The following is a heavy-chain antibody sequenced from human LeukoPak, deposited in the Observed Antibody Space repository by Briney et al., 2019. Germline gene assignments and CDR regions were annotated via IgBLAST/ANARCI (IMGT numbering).Heavy chain of an antibody. D-gene: IGHD2-2*01. J-gene: IGHJ4*02. CDR2: IIPIFGTA. V-gene: IGHV1-69*01. Sequence: SVKVSCKASGGTFSSYAISWVRQAPGQGLEWMGGIIPIFGTANYAQKFQGRVTITADESTSTAYMELSSLRSDDTAVFYCARSSTTYYYFDFWGQGALVTVSS. CDR3: ARSSTTYYYFDF. CDR1: GGTFSSYA.